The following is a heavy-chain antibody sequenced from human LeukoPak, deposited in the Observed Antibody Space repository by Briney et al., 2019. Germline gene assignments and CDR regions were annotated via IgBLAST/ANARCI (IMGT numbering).Heavy chain of an antibody. CDR3: ARDVWGSGSFDY. CDR2: IYYSGST. J-gene: IGHJ4*02. D-gene: IGHD3-10*01. V-gene: IGHV4-30-4*01. Sequence: SETLSLTCTVSGGSNSSGDYYWSWIRQPPGKGLEWIGYIYYSGSTYYNPSLKSRVTISVDTSKNQFSLKLSSVTAADTAVYYCARDVWGSGSFDYWGQGTLVTVSS. CDR1: GGSNSSGDYY.